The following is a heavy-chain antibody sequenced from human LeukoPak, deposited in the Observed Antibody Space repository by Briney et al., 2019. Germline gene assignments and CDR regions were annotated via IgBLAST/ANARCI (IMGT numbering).Heavy chain of an antibody. V-gene: IGHV3-23*01. CDR1: GGTFSSYA. J-gene: IGHJ6*03. D-gene: IGHD2-15*01. CDR3: AKEGFYCSGGSCYSFYYYYMDV. CDR2: ISGSGGST. Sequence: ASVKVSCKASGGTFSSYAMSWVRQAPGKGLEWVSAISGSGGSTYYADSVKGRFTISRDNSKNTLYLQMNSLRAEDTAVYYCAKEGFYCSGGSCYSFYYYYMDVWGKGTTVTVSS.